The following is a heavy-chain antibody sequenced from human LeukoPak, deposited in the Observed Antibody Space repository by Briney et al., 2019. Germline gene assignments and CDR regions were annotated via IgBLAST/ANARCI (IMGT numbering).Heavy chain of an antibody. CDR1: GFTFSSYW. D-gene: IGHD6-13*01. CDR3: ARVVRQQLGREYFDY. CDR2: IKQDGSEK. J-gene: IGHJ4*02. Sequence: PGGSLRLSCAASGFTFSSYWMSWVRQAPGKGLEWVANIKQDGSEKYYVDSVKGRFTISRDNAKNSLYLQMNSLRAEDTAVYYCARVVRQQLGREYFDYWGQGTLVTVSS. V-gene: IGHV3-7*01.